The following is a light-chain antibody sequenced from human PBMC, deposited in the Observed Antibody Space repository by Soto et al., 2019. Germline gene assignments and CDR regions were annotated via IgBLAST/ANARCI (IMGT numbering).Light chain of an antibody. V-gene: IGKV1-5*01. J-gene: IGKJ2*01. CDR2: DAS. Sequence: DIQMTQSPSTLSASVGDRVTITCRASQSVSSWLAWYQQRPREAPRLLIYDASSLASGIPSRFSGSGSGTEFPLTISSLQHTDFANYYCQQYDTSSPTFGQGTKLEI. CDR3: QQYDTSSPT. CDR1: QSVSSW.